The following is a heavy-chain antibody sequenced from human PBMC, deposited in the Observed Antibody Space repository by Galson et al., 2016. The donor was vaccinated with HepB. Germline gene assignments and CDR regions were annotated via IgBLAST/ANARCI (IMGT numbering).Heavy chain of an antibody. D-gene: IGHD2-15*01. CDR3: AHRRSGYCNTVNCLYFDY. V-gene: IGHV2-5*01. CDR2: IHWNDDK. J-gene: IGHJ4*02. CDR1: GFSLRTTGEA. Sequence: PALVKPTQTLTLTCTFSGFSLRTTGEAVGWTRQPPGKALEWLALIHWNDDKRYSPSLKSRLTITKDTSKNQVVLTVTNMDPLDTATYFCAHRRSGYCNTVNCLYFDYWDQGTLATVSS.